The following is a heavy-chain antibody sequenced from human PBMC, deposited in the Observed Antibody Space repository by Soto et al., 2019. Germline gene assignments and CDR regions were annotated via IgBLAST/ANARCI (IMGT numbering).Heavy chain of an antibody. D-gene: IGHD1-26*01. CDR3: ARLRSLPERFEP. J-gene: IGHJ5*02. CDR1: GSTFSSYA. CDR2: VIPIFGPA. Sequence: QVQLVQSGAEVKKPGSSVKVSCKASGSTFSSYAISWVRQAPGQGLEWMGGVIPIFGPANYAQKFQGRVTITADESTSTAYMELSSLRSEDTAVYYCARLRSLPERFEPWGQGTLVTVSS. V-gene: IGHV1-69*01.